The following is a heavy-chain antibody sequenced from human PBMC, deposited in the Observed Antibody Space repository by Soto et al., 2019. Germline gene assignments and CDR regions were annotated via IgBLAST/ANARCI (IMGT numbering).Heavy chain of an antibody. CDR2: ISYDGSNK. CDR1: GFTFSSYA. J-gene: IGHJ6*02. D-gene: IGHD6-13*01. Sequence: QVQLVESGGGVVQPGRSLRLSCAASGFTFSSYAMHWVRQAPGTGLEWVAVISYDGSNKYYADSVKGRFTISRDNSKNTLYLQKNSLRAEDTAVYYCARELSSSWLYYYYYGMDVWGQGTTVTVSS. V-gene: IGHV3-30-3*01. CDR3: ARELSSSWLYYYYYGMDV.